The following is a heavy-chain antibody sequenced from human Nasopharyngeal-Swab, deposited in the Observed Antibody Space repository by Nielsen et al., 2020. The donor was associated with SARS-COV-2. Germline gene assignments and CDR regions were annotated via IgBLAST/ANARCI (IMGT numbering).Heavy chain of an antibody. CDR1: GFTFSVHW. Sequence: RGSLTLSCAVSGFTFSVHWIHWVRQVPGKGLVWVSRINIDGSRTGYADSVKGRSTISRDNAKNTVYLQMNGLRDEDTVLYCCARDFDKTRDWGQRTLVTVSS. V-gene: IGHV3-74*01. D-gene: IGHD3-9*01. CDR2: INIDGSRT. CDR3: ARDFDKTRD. J-gene: IGHJ4*02.